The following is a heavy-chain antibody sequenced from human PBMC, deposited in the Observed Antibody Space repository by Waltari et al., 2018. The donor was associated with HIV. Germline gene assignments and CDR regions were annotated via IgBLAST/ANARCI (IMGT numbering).Heavy chain of an antibody. Sequence: EALLLESGGDVVQPGGSLRLSCVASEFTCTNYAMRGVRQAPGKGLEWVSSISGSGGTTYYADSVKGRFTVSRDNSKNTMYLQMNSLRAGDTAIYYCAKSYGDYLRRYFFDYWGQGTLVTVSS. CDR3: AKSYGDYLRRYFFDY. CDR2: ISGSGGTT. CDR1: EFTCTNYA. D-gene: IGHD4-17*01. J-gene: IGHJ4*02. V-gene: IGHV3-23*01.